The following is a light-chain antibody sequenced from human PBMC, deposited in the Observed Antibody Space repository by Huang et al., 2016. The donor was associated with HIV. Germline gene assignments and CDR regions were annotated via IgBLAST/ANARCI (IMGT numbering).Light chain of an antibody. V-gene: IGKV3-15*01. J-gene: IGKJ1*01. Sequence: EIVMTQSPVTLSVSPGESATLSCRPSQNGSTNLAWYQHKPGRDPRPRIYGASPRATSVPASFSASGSGPEFTLTVGGLRSDEFAVYYCQHYDNWAPATFGQGTKLEFK. CDR2: GAS. CDR1: QNGSTN. CDR3: QHYDNWAPAT.